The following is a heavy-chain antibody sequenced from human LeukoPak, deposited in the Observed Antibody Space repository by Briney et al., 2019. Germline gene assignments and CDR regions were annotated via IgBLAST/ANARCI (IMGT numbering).Heavy chain of an antibody. CDR1: GYTFTNNF. D-gene: IGHD2-21*01. Sequence: ASVKVSCKASGYTFTNNFMHWVRQAPGQGLEWIGIINPSGDNTWYAQKFQGRVTMTRDMSTSTVYMELSSLRSEDTAVYYCARGLASYMDVWGKGTTVTVSS. CDR2: INPSGDNT. J-gene: IGHJ6*03. CDR3: ARGLASYMDV. V-gene: IGHV1-46*01.